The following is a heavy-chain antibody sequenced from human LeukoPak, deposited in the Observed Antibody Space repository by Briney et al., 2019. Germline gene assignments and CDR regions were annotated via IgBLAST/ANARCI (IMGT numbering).Heavy chain of an antibody. J-gene: IGHJ6*03. CDR2: ISRTSTYI. CDR3: ARDPANFYYFYYMDV. D-gene: IGHD2-2*01. V-gene: IGHV3-21*01. Sequence: GGSLRLSCAASGFTFSTYAMSWVRQAPGKGLEWVSSISRTSTYIYYADSVKGRFTISRDNAKSSLYLQINGLRADDTAVYYCARDPANFYYFYYMDVWGKGTTVTVS. CDR1: GFTFSTYA.